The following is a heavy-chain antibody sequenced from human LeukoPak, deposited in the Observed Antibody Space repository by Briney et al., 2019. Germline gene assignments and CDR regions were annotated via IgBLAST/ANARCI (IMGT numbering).Heavy chain of an antibody. CDR1: GYTFTAYY. J-gene: IGHJ4*02. V-gene: IGHV1-2*02. Sequence: GASVKVSCKASGYTFTAYYMHWVRRAPGQGLEWMGWINPNTGDTNYAQNFQGRVTMNRDTSISTAYMELSSLRSDDTAVYYCARSADGYTCGHFDFWGQGTLVTVSS. CDR2: INPNTGDT. D-gene: IGHD5-18*01. CDR3: ARSADGYTCGHFDF.